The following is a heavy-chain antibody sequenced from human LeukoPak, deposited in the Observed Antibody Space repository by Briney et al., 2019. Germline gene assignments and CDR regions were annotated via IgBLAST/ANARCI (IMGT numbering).Heavy chain of an antibody. D-gene: IGHD1-1*01. CDR3: ARAQTWPTGWFDP. J-gene: IGHJ5*02. V-gene: IGHV3-64*01. CDR1: GFTFSDYA. CDR2: ISSNGRSR. Sequence: GGSLRLSCAASGFTFSDYAMHWVRQSPRKGLQYVSAISSNGRSRYYENSVKGRFSISRDNSKNTLYLQVGSLRGEDMGLYYCARAQTWPTGWFDPWGQGTLVIVSS.